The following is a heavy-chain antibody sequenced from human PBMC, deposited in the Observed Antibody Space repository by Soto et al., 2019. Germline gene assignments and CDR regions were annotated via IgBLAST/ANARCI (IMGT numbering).Heavy chain of an antibody. D-gene: IGHD6-6*01. V-gene: IGHV3-30-3*01. Sequence: GGSLRLSCAASGFTFSSYAMHWVRQAPGKGLEGVAVISYDGSNKYYADSVKGRFTIARDKSKNTLYLQMNSLRAEDTAVYYCARATFSNSFAFEYWGQGALVTVSS. CDR1: GFTFSSYA. CDR2: ISYDGSNK. CDR3: ARATFSNSFAFEY. J-gene: IGHJ4*02.